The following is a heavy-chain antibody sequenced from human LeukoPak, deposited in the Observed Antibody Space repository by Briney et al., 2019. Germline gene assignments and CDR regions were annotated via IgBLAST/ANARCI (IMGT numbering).Heavy chain of an antibody. CDR2: INPSGGST. J-gene: IGHJ3*02. V-gene: IGHV1-46*03. Sequence: ASVKVSCKASGYTFTSYYMHWVRQAPGQGLEWMGIINPSGGSTSYAQKFQGRVTMTRDTSTSTVYMELSSLRSEDTAVYYCARVRGDNGETDSDAFDIWGQGTMVTVSS. CDR1: GYTFTSYY. D-gene: IGHD4-17*01. CDR3: ARVRGDNGETDSDAFDI.